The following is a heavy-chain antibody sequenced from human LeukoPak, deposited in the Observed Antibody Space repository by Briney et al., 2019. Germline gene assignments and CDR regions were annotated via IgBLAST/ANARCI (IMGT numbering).Heavy chain of an antibody. V-gene: IGHV3-33*01. CDR2: SGSDGNNK. D-gene: IGHD2-2*01. CDR1: GVTFSRYG. J-gene: IGHJ6*02. CDR3: ARDYCSSISCMDA. Sequence: QPGASLRLSCAEPGVTFSRYGMRWVRQAPGKGLEWVAVSGSDGNNKEHGDAVKGRFIITRDNYKNTLYLQMNSLRAEDTAMYYCARDYCSSISCMDAWGQGTTVTVSS.